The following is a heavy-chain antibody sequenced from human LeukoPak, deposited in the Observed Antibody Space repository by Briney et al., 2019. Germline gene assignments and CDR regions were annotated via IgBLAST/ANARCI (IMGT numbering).Heavy chain of an antibody. J-gene: IGHJ4*02. CDR3: ARHDNIVVVVAALAFDC. Sequence: SETLSLTCTVSGGSISSSSYYWGWIRQPPGKGLEWIGSIYYSGSTYYNPSLKSRVTISVDTSKNQFSLKLSSVTAADTAVYYCARHDNIVVVVAALAFDCWGQGTLVTVSS. V-gene: IGHV4-39*01. D-gene: IGHD2-15*01. CDR1: GGSISSSSYY. CDR2: IYYSGST.